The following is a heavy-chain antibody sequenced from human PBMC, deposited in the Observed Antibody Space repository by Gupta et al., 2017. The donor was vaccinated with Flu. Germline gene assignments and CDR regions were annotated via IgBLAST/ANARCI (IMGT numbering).Heavy chain of an antibody. CDR2: IKSKTDGGTT. Sequence: RQAPGKGLEWVGRIKSKTDGGTTDYAAPVKGRFTISRDDSKNTLYLQMNSLKTEDTAVYYCTTLPNYGDPDYWGQGTLVTVSS. J-gene: IGHJ4*02. CDR3: TTLPNYGDPDY. V-gene: IGHV3-15*01. D-gene: IGHD4-17*01.